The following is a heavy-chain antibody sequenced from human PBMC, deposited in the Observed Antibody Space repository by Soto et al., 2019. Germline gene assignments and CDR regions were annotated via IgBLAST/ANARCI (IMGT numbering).Heavy chain of an antibody. CDR2: INAGNGNT. CDR3: ARERGNYRTGNDY. CDR1: GYTFTSYA. Sequence: QVQLVQSGAEVKKPGASVKVSCKASGYTFTSYAMHWVRQAPRQRLEWMGWINAGNGNTKYSQKFQGRVTITRDTSASTAYMELSSLRSEDTAVYYCARERGNYRTGNDYWGQGTLVTVSS. V-gene: IGHV1-3*01. D-gene: IGHD1-26*01. J-gene: IGHJ4*02.